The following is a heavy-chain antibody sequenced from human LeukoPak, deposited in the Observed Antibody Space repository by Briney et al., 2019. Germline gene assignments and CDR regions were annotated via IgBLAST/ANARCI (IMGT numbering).Heavy chain of an antibody. J-gene: IGHJ4*02. Sequence: PSETLSLTCTVSGGSISSSSYYWDWIRQPPGKGLEWIGCIYYSGSTYYNPSLKSRVTISVDTSKNHFSLKLSSVTAADTAVYYCARARDGYNPSFGYWGQGTLVTVSS. V-gene: IGHV4-39*02. CDR2: IYYSGST. CDR3: ARARDGYNPSFGY. CDR1: GGSISSSSYY. D-gene: IGHD5-24*01.